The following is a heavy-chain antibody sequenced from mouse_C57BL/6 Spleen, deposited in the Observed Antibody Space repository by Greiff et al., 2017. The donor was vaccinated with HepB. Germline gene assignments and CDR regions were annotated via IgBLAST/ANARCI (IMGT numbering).Heavy chain of an antibody. V-gene: IGHV1-5*01. CDR1: GYTFTSYW. Sequence: EVKLVESGTVLARPGASVKMSCKTSGYTFTSYWMHWVKQRPGQGLEWIGAIYPGNSDTSYNQKFKGKAKLTAVTSASTAYMELSSLTNEDSAVYNCKGLGEDDVGYFDVWGTGTTVTVSS. J-gene: IGHJ1*03. CDR3: KGLGEDDVGYFDV. CDR2: IYPGNSDT. D-gene: IGHD2-12*01.